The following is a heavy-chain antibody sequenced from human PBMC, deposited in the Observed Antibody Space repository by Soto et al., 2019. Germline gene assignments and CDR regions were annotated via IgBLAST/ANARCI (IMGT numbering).Heavy chain of an antibody. CDR3: ARGRVV. CDR1: GGSISSYY. V-gene: IGHV4-59*08. J-gene: IGHJ4*02. CDR2: IYYSGST. Sequence: PSETLHLTWTVSGGSISSYYWSWIRQPPGKGLEWIGYIYYSGSTNYNPSLKSRVTISVDTSKNQFSLKLSSVTAADTAVYYCARGRVVWGQGTLVTVSS.